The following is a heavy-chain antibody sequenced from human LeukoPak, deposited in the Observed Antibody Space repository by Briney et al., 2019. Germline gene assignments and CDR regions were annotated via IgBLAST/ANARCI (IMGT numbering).Heavy chain of an antibody. D-gene: IGHD4-23*01. CDR3: ARAPRDPFYGRNSFSVS. CDR1: GGTFSSYA. Sequence: GSSVKVSCKASGGTFSSYAISWVRQAPGQGLEWMGRIIPIFGTANYAQKFQGRVTITTDESTSTAYMELSSLRSEDTAVYYCARAPRDPFYGRNSFSVSWGQGTLVTVSS. CDR2: IIPIFGTA. J-gene: IGHJ4*02. V-gene: IGHV1-69*05.